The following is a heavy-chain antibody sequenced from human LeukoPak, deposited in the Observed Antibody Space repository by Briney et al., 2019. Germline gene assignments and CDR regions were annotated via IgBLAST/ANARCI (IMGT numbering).Heavy chain of an antibody. CDR2: INPNSGGT. D-gene: IGHD4-23*01. CDR3: ARGSDGGNSVRFYYYGMDV. V-gene: IGHV1-2*02. J-gene: IGHJ6*02. Sequence: GASVKVSCKASGYTFTGYYMHWVRQAPGQGLEWVGWINPNSGGTNYAQKFQGRVTMTRDTSISTAYMELSRLRSDDTAVYYCARGSDGGNSVRFYYYGMDVWGQGTTVTVSS. CDR1: GYTFTGYY.